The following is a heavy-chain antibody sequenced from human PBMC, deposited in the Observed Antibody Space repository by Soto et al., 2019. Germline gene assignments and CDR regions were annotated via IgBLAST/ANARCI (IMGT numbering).Heavy chain of an antibody. J-gene: IGHJ4*02. CDR1: GFTFSSYG. Sequence: LRLSCAGSGFTFSSYGIHWVRQAPGKGLEWVALISYDGGNEKYTESVKDRFTISRDDSHNVAYLQMSSLRTEDTAMYYCAKDRYSGTYPTDFDYWGQGSLVTVSS. V-gene: IGHV3-30*18. CDR2: ISYDGGNE. D-gene: IGHD1-26*01. CDR3: AKDRYSGTYPTDFDY.